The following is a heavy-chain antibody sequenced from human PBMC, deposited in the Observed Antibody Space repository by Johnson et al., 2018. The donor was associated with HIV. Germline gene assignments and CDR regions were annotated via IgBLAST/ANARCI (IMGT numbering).Heavy chain of an antibody. CDR2: IGTAGDT. CDR3: ARRSARSGGFDL. V-gene: IGHV3-13*01. CDR1: GFTFSSYD. Sequence: VQLVESGGGLVQPGGSLRLSCAASGFTFSSYDMHWVRQATGKGLEWVSAIGTAGDTYYPGSVKGRFTISRENAKNSLYLEMSSLRAGDTAVYYCARRSARSGGFDLCGQGTMVTVSS. D-gene: IGHD2-8*02. J-gene: IGHJ3*01.